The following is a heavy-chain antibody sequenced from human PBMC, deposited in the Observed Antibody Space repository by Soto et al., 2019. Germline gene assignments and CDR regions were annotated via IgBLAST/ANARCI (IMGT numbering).Heavy chain of an antibody. CDR3: ARANVGDFWSGLNYYHYYYMDV. D-gene: IGHD3-3*01. J-gene: IGHJ6*03. V-gene: IGHV4-59*01. Sequence: SETLSLTCTVSGGSISSYYWSWIRQPPGKGLEWIGYIYYSGSTNYNPSLKSRVTISVDTSKNQFSLKLSSGAAADTAVYYCARANVGDFWSGLNYYHYYYMDVWGKGTTVTVSS. CDR2: IYYSGST. CDR1: GGSISSYY.